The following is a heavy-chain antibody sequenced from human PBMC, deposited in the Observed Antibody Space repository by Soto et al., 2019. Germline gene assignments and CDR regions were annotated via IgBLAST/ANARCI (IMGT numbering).Heavy chain of an antibody. D-gene: IGHD3-3*01. V-gene: IGHV1-8*01. CDR1: GYPFTGYD. J-gene: IGHJ4*02. Sequence: ASVTVSCRASGYPFTGYDIYWVRQATGKGLEWMGWMNPNTGDSSYAQKFQGRVTMTRHTSITTAHMELSSLRPEDTAVYYCARRAETNGLSGFGADKYYFDFWGQGTLVTVSS. CDR3: ARRAETNGLSGFGADKYYFDF. CDR2: MNPNTGDS.